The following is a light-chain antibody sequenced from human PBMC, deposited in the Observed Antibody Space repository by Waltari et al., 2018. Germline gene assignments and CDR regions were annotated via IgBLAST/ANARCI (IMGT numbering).Light chain of an antibody. CDR1: QSISSW. J-gene: IGKJ1*01. CDR2: KAS. CDR3: QQYNSYSLT. Sequence: DIQMTQSPSTLSASVGDRFTITCRASQSISSWLAWYQQKPGKAPKLLIYKASSLESGVPSRFSGSGSGTEFTLTISSLQPDDFATYYCQQYNSYSLTFGRGTKVEI. V-gene: IGKV1-5*03.